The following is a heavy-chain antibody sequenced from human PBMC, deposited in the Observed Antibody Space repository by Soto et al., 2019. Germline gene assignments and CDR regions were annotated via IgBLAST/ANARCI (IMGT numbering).Heavy chain of an antibody. CDR1: GGSISSYY. D-gene: IGHD1-26*01. J-gene: IGHJ2*01. CDR3: ARKWGWYFDF. Sequence: QVQLQESGPGLVKPSETLSLTCTVSGGSISSYYWSWIRQPPGKGLEWIGYIYYSGSTNYNPSLKGRVTISVDTSKNQFSLKLSSVTAADTAVYYCARKWGWYFDFWGRGTLVTVSS. V-gene: IGHV4-59*08. CDR2: IYYSGST.